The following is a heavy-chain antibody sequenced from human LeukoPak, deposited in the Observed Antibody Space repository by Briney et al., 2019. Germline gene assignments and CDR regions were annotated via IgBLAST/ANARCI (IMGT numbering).Heavy chain of an antibody. V-gene: IGHV4-59*01. J-gene: IGHJ6*03. CDR2: IYTSGST. CDR1: GGSISSYF. Sequence: SETLSLTCTVSGGSISSYFWSWIRQPPGKELEWIGYIYTSGSTNYNPSLKSRVTISVDTSKNQFSLKLSSVTAADTAVYYCGRDALVGYFSYYYMDVWGKGTTVTVSS. CDR3: GRDALVGYFSYYYMDV. D-gene: IGHD2-15*01.